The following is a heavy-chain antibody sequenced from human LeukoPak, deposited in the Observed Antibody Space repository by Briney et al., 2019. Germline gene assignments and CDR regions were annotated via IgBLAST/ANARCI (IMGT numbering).Heavy chain of an antibody. CDR3: ARVGTWDNWNVDY. J-gene: IGHJ4*02. D-gene: IGHD1-1*01. V-gene: IGHV1-8*03. CDR2: MNPNSGNT. CDR1: GYTFTSYD. Sequence: GASVKVSCKASGYTFTSYDINWVRQAPGQGLEWMGWMNPNSGNTGYAQKFQGRVTITRNTSISTAYMELSSLRSEDTAVYYCARVGTWDNWNVDYWGQGTLVTVSS.